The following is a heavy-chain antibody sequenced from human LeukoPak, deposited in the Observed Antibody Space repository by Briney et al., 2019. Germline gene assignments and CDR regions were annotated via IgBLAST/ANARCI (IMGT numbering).Heavy chain of an antibody. J-gene: IGHJ4*02. CDR2: IRYDGSNK. D-gene: IGHD1-26*01. CDR3: AKDLREWELLQYFDY. CDR1: GFTFSSYG. Sequence: GGSLRLSCAASGFTFSSYGMHWVRQAPGKGLEWVAFIRYDGSNKYYADSVKGRFTISRDNSKNTLYLQMNSLRAEDTAVYYCAKDLREWELLQYFDYWGQGTLVTVSS. V-gene: IGHV3-30*02.